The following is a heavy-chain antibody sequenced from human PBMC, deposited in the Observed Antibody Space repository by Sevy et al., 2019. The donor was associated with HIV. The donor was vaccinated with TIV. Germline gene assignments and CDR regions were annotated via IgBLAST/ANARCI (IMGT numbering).Heavy chain of an antibody. J-gene: IGHJ4*02. CDR2: IKSKTEGRTT. CDR3: TTQWV. D-gene: IGHD1-26*01. V-gene: IGHV3-15*01. CDR1: GFTFSNTW. Sequence: GGSLRLSCAGSGFTFSNTWMSWVRQAPGKGLEWIGRIKSKTEGRTTDYAAPVKARFSISRDDSKNTLYLQMNSLKTEDTAVYYCTTQWVWGQGTLVTVSS.